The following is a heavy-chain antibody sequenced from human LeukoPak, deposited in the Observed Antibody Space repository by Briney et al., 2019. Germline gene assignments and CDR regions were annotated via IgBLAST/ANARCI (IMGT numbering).Heavy chain of an antibody. CDR1: GYTFTSYG. V-gene: IGHV1-18*01. Sequence: ASVKVSCKASGYTFTSYGIIWVRQAPGQGLEWMGWISAYNGNTNYAQKLRGRVTMTTDTSTSTAYMELRSLRSDDTAVYYCARGGDIVVVPAPNWFDPWGQGTLVTVSS. J-gene: IGHJ5*02. CDR3: ARGGDIVVVPAPNWFDP. D-gene: IGHD2-2*01. CDR2: ISAYNGNT.